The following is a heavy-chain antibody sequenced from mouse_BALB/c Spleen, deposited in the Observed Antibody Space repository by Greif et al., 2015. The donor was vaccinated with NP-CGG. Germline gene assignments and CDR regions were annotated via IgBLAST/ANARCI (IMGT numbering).Heavy chain of an antibody. V-gene: IGHV3-2*02. CDR1: GYSITSDYA. CDR2: ISYSGST. Sequence: EVMLVESGPGLVKPSQSLSLTCTVTGYSITSDYAWNWIRQFPGNKLEWMGYISYSGSTSYNPSLKSRISITRDTSKNQFFLQLNSVTTEDTATYYCARWDYGSSCFDYWGQGTTLTVSS. D-gene: IGHD1-1*01. J-gene: IGHJ2*01. CDR3: ARWDYGSSCFDY.